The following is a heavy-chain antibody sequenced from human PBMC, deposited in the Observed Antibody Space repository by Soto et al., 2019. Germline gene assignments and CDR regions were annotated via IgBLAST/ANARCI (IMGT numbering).Heavy chain of an antibody. CDR2: INPNSGGT. V-gene: IGHV1-2*02. D-gene: IGHD5-18*01. Sequence: ASVKVSCKASGYTFTGYYMHWVRQAPGQGLEWMGWINPNSGGTNYAQKFQGRVTMTRDTSISTAYMELSRLRSDDKAVYYCARVSYGFNYYYYGMDVWGQGTTVTVSS. J-gene: IGHJ6*02. CDR3: ARVSYGFNYYYYGMDV. CDR1: GYTFTGYY.